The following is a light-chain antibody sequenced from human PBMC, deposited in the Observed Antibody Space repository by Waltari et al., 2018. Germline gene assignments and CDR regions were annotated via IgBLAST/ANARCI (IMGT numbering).Light chain of an antibody. CDR3: QQGNSFPPT. V-gene: IGKV1-12*01. Sequence: DIQVAQSPSSVSASVGDRVTIPCRASQGIRTWLAWYQQKLGKAPKVLIYGASTLLTGVPSRFSGSGSGTEFTLTITGLQPEDFATYFCQQGNSFPPTFGQGTRVEV. J-gene: IGKJ1*01. CDR2: GAS. CDR1: QGIRTW.